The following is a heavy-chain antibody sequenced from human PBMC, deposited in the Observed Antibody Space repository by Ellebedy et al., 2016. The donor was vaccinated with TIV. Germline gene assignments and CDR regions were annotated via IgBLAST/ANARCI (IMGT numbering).Heavy chain of an antibody. V-gene: IGHV3-30*18. CDR1: GFTFSSYV. J-gene: IGHJ4*02. Sequence: GESLKISSAASGFTFSSYVMHWVRQAPGKGLEWVAVISYDGSNKYYADSVKGRFTISRDNSNNTLYLQMNSLRAEDTAVYYCAKGAYSRDYWGQGTLVTVSS. CDR3: AKGAYSRDY. CDR2: ISYDGSNK. D-gene: IGHD3-16*01.